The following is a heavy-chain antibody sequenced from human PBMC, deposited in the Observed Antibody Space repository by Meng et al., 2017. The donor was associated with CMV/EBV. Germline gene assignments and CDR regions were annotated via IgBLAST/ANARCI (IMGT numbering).Heavy chain of an antibody. J-gene: IGHJ4*02. D-gene: IGHD6-13*01. V-gene: IGHV1-69*05. CDR2: IIPIFGTA. CDR3: AKDLSITTAGSPLDY. Sequence: SGGTFSSYAISWVRQAPGQGLEWMGGIIPIFGTANYAQKFQGRVTITTDESTSTAYMELSSLRSEDTAVYYCAKDLSITTAGSPLDYWGQGTLVTVSS. CDR1: GGTFSSYA.